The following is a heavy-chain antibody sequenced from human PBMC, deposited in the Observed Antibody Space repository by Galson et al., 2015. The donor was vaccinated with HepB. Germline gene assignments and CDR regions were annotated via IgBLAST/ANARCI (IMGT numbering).Heavy chain of an antibody. CDR1: GFTFSPYT. V-gene: IGHV1-58*02. D-gene: IGHD6-13*01. CDR3: AAGWGSSSPGTFNL. J-gene: IGHJ5*02. CDR2: IVVGSDNT. Sequence: SVKVSCKASGFTFSPYTMQWVRQARGQRLEWIGWIVVGSDNTNYAQKFQERVTITKDMSTNTAYMELTSLRSEDTAVYYCAAGWGSSSPGTFNLWGQGTLVTVSS.